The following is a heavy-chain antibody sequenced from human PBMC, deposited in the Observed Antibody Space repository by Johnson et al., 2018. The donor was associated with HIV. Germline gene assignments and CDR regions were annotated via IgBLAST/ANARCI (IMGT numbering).Heavy chain of an antibody. CDR1: GFIFSDYY. CDR3: AREEGTDILTRGDAFDI. V-gene: IGHV3-11*04. D-gene: IGHD3-9*01. Sequence: QVQLVESGGDLVKPGGSLRLSCAASGFIFSDYYMTWIRQAPGKGLESISYISSSGRTIYYADSVKGRFTMSRDNAKQSMYLQMNSLRAEDTAVYYCAREEGTDILTRGDAFDIWGQGTMVTVSS. CDR2: ISSSGRTI. J-gene: IGHJ3*02.